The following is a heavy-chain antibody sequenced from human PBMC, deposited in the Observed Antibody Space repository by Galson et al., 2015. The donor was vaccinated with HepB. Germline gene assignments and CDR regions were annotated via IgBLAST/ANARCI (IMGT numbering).Heavy chain of an antibody. D-gene: IGHD4-23*01. Sequence: SLRLSCAASRFTFTNAWMSWVRQAPGKGLEWVGRIKSKTDGETTDYAAPVKGRFTVSRDDSKNTLYLQMDSLKTEDTGMYYCATISPGGHSANWGQGTLVTVSS. J-gene: IGHJ4*02. CDR3: ATISPGGHSAN. CDR2: IKSKTDGETT. V-gene: IGHV3-15*01. CDR1: RFTFTNAW.